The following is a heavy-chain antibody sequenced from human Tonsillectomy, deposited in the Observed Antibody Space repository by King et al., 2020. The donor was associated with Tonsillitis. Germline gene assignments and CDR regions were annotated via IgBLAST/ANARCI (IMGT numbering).Heavy chain of an antibody. CDR2: ISGSGGST. J-gene: IGHJ5*02. CDR3: AKDPLMALWFGELSNNWFDP. V-gene: IGHV3-23*04. Sequence: VQLVESGGGLVQPGGSLRLSCAASGFTFSSYAMSWVRQAPGKGLGWVSAISGSGGSTYYADSVKGRFTISRDNSKNTLYLQMNSLRAEDTAVYYCAKDPLMALWFGELSNNWFDPWGQGTLVTVSA. CDR1: GFTFSSYA. D-gene: IGHD3-10*01.